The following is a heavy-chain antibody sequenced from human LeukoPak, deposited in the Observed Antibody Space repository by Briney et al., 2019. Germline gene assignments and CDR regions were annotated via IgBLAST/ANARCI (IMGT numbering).Heavy chain of an antibody. CDR1: GFTFSDYY. J-gene: IGHJ5*02. CDR3: ARVLGYCSSTSCYSWFDP. Sequence: GGSLRLSCAASGFTFSDYYMSWIRQAPGKGLEWVSYISSSSSYTNYADSVKGRFTISRDNAKNSLYLQMNGLRAEDTAVYYCARVLGYCSSTSCYSWFDPWGQGTLVTVSS. V-gene: IGHV3-11*06. D-gene: IGHD2-2*01. CDR2: ISSSSSYT.